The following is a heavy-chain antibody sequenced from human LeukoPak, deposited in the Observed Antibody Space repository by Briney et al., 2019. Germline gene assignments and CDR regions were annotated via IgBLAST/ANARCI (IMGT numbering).Heavy chain of an antibody. J-gene: IGHJ4*02. CDR2: ISYDGSNK. CDR1: GFTFSSYG. Sequence: PGGSLRLSGAASGFTFSSYGMHWVRQAPGKGLEWVSVISYDGSNKYYADSVKGRFTISRDNSKNTLNLQMNSLRAEDAAVYYCAKDEGLLWFGGYFDYWGQGTLVTVSS. D-gene: IGHD3-10*01. V-gene: IGHV3-30*18. CDR3: AKDEGLLWFGGYFDY.